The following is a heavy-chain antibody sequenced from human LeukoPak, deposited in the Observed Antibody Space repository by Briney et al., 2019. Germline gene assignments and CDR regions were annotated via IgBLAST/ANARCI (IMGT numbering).Heavy chain of an antibody. CDR3: ARRKYYSDSSGYYQSTDDAFDI. CDR2: INTNTGNP. V-gene: IGHV7-4-1*02. Sequence: GASVKVSCKASGYTFTSYAMNWVRQAPGQGLEWMGWINTNTGNPTYAQGFTGRFVFSLDTSVSTTYLQISSPKAEDTAVYYCARRKYYSDSSGYYQSTDDAFDIWGQGTMVTVSS. J-gene: IGHJ3*02. CDR1: GYTFTSYA. D-gene: IGHD3-22*01.